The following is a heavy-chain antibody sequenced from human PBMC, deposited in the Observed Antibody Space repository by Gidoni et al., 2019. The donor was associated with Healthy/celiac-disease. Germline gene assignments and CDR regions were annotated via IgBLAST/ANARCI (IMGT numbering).Heavy chain of an antibody. CDR3: ARNYGDYGYYYYYYMDV. Sequence: QVQLQQWGAGLLKPSETLSLTCAVYGGSFSGYYWSWIRQPPGKGLEWIGEINHSGSTNYNPSLKSRVTISVDTSKNKFSLKLSSVTAADTAVYYCARNYGDYGYYYYYYMDVWGKGTTVTVSS. J-gene: IGHJ6*03. CDR1: GGSFSGYY. V-gene: IGHV4-34*01. CDR2: INHSGST. D-gene: IGHD4-17*01.